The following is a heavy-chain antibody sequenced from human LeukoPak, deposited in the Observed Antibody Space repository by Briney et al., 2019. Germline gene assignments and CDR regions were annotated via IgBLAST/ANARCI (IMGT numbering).Heavy chain of an antibody. CDR3: ARDFWIAGTGGGFDP. CDR2: INPNNGGT. D-gene: IGHD6-13*01. Sequence: GASVKVSCKASGYTFSGYYMHWVRQAPGQGLEWMGWINPNNGGTNYAQKFQGRVTMTRDTSISTVYMELRRLRSDDTAVYHCARDFWIAGTGGGFDPWGQGTLVTVSS. V-gene: IGHV1-2*02. J-gene: IGHJ5*02. CDR1: GYTFSGYY.